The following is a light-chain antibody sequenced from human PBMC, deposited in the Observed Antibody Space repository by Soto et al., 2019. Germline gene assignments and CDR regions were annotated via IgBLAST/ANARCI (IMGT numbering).Light chain of an antibody. CDR3: QQRSNWPLLT. CDR2: DAS. V-gene: IGKV1-5*01. CDR1: QSISSW. Sequence: DIQMTQSPSTLSASVGDRVTITFRASQSISSWLAWYQQKPGKAPKLLIYDASSLESGVPSRFSGNGSETDFTLTISSLQPDDFATYYCQQRSNWPLLTFGGGTKVDIK. J-gene: IGKJ4*01.